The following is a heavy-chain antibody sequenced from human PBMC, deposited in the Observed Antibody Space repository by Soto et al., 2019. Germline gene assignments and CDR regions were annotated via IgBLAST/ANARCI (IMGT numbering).Heavy chain of an antibody. CDR2: ISSGSSYI. Sequence: XGCLRLAGAASGFTFSTYTMNWVRQAPGKGLEWISSISSGSSYIYYAGSVKGRFTISRDNAKNSLFLQMNSLRADDTAVYYCARDILSGGAYPDAWGQGTKVTVSS. J-gene: IGHJ5*02. CDR3: ARDILSGGAYPDA. CDR1: GFTFSTYT. V-gene: IGHV3-21*01. D-gene: IGHD3-10*01.